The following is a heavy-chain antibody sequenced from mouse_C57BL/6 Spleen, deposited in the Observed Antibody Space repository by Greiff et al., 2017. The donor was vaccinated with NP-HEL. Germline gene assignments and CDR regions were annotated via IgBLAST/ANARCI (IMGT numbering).Heavy chain of an antibody. V-gene: IGHV1-15*01. D-gene: IGHD1-1*01. CDR1: GYTFTDYE. Sequence: QVQLKESGAELVRPGTSVTLSCKASGYTFTDYEMHWVKQTPVHGLEWIGAIDPETGGTAYNQKFKGKAILTAEKSSSTAYMELRSLTSEDSAVYYCNLSPITTVVATDYWGQGTTLTVSS. J-gene: IGHJ2*01. CDR3: NLSPITTVVATDY. CDR2: IDPETGGT.